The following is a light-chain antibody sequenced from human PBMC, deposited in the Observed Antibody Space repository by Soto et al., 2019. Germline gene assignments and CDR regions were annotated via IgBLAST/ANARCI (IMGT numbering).Light chain of an antibody. CDR1: QDIRGA. CDR3: QQFNTYPII. Sequence: AIQLTQSPSSLSASVGDRVTITCRASQDIRGALAWYQQKPGKPPKLLIFDVSTLQSGVPSRFSGSGSGTDFTLTIAGLQTEDFPTYYCQQFNTYPIIFGQGTRLEIK. CDR2: DVS. V-gene: IGKV1-13*02. J-gene: IGKJ5*01.